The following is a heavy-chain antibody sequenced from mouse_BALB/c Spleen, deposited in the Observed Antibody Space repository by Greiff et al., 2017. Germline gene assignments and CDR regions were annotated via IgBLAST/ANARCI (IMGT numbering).Heavy chain of an antibody. CDR2: IWGGGST. CDR3: AKQGYYYGSSSWFAY. Sequence: VHLVESGPGLVAPSQSLSITCTVSGFSLTDYGVSWIRQPPGKGLEWLGVIWGGGSTYYNSALKSRLSISKDNSKSQVFLKMNSLQTDDTAMYYCAKQGYYYGSSSWFAYWGQGTLVTVSA. D-gene: IGHD1-1*01. V-gene: IGHV2-6-5*01. CDR1: GFSLTDYG. J-gene: IGHJ3*01.